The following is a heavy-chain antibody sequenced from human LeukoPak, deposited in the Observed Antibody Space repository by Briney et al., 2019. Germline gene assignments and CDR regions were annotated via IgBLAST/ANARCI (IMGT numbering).Heavy chain of an antibody. V-gene: IGHV3-23*01. J-gene: IGHJ4*02. Sequence: PGGSLRLSCAASGFTFSSYAMSWVRQAPGKGLEWVSAISGSGGSTYYADSVKGRFTISRDNSKNTLYLRMNSLRAVDTAVYYCAKEATYYDFWSGYPKSSTRGYYFDYWGQGTLVTVSS. CDR2: ISGSGGST. CDR1: GFTFSSYA. D-gene: IGHD3-3*01. CDR3: AKEATYYDFWSGYPKSSTRGYYFDY.